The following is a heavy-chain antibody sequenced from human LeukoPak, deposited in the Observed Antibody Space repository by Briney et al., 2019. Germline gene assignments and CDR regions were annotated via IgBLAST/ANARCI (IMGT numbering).Heavy chain of an antibody. CDR2: IYTSGNT. CDR3: ARGGGTTRTDY. D-gene: IGHD4-17*01. CDR1: GDSIRSGTYY. J-gene: IGHJ4*02. V-gene: IGHV4-61*02. Sequence: SETLSLTCTVSGDSIRSGTYYWSWIGQPAGKGLEWIGRIYTSGNTNYNPSLKSRVTISVDTSKNQFSLKLSSVTAADTAVYYCARGGGTTRTDYWGQGTLVSVSS.